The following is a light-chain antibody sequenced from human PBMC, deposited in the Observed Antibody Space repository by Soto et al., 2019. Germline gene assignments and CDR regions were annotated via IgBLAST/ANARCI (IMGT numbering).Light chain of an antibody. CDR3: QQYESLPLT. V-gene: IGKV1-33*01. Sequence: DIQMTQSPSSLSATVGDRVTITCQASQDINKNLIWYQQKPGKAPKLLIYDASDLETGVPSRFSGSGSGTGFTFTISSLQPEDFATYYCQQYESLPLTFGQRTRLAIK. J-gene: IGKJ5*01. CDR1: QDINKN. CDR2: DAS.